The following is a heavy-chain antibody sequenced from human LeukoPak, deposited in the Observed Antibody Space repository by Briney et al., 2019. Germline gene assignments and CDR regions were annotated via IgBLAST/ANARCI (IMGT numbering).Heavy chain of an antibody. J-gene: IGHJ6*03. CDR3: ASPLYCSSTSCSLDYYYYMDV. CDR2: ISGSGGST. CDR1: GFTFSSYG. V-gene: IGHV3-23*01. Sequence: GGSLRLSCAASGFTFSSYGMSWVRQAPGKGLEWVSAISGSGGSTYYADSVKGRFTISRDNSKNTLYLQMNSLRAEDTAVYYCASPLYCSSTSCSLDYYYYMDVWGKGTTVTISS. D-gene: IGHD2-2*01.